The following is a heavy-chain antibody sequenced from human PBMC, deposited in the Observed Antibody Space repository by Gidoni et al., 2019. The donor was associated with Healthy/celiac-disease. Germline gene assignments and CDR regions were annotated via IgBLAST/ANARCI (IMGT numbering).Heavy chain of an antibody. V-gene: IGHV6-1*01. Sequence: QVQLQQSGPGLVKPSETLSLTCAISGDSVSSNSATWNWIRQSPSRGLEWLGRTYYRSKWYSSYAVSVKSRMTINPDTSKNQLSMQLNSVTPEDTAVYYCAREIGGTYYFAYWGQGTLVTVSS. CDR1: GDSVSSNSAT. CDR2: TYYRSKWYS. D-gene: IGHD2-15*01. CDR3: AREIGGTYYFAY. J-gene: IGHJ4*02.